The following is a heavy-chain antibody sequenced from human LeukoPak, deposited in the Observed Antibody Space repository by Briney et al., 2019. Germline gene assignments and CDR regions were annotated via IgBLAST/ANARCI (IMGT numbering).Heavy chain of an antibody. CDR3: ARGPSGYHNT. CDR1: GFTFSTYG. D-gene: IGHD5-12*01. V-gene: IGHV3-23*01. CDR2: IISGSGVTT. J-gene: IGHJ4*02. Sequence: GGTLRLSCAASGFTFSTYGMSWVRQAPGKGLECVSAIISGSGVTTYYADSVKGRFTISRDNSKNTLYLQMNSLRAEDTAVYYCARGPSGYHNTGGQGTLVTVSS.